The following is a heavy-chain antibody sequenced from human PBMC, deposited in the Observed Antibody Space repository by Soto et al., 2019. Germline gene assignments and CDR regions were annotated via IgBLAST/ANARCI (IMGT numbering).Heavy chain of an antibody. J-gene: IGHJ4*02. CDR3: ARKTYYYDSSGSELDY. Sequence: SETLSLTCTVSGGSISSGGYYWSWIRQHPGKGLEWIGYIYYSGSTYYNPSLKSRVTISVDTSKNQFSLKLSSVTAADTAVYYCARKTYYYDSSGSELDYWGQGTLVTVSS. D-gene: IGHD3-22*01. CDR2: IYYSGST. V-gene: IGHV4-31*03. CDR1: GGSISSGGYY.